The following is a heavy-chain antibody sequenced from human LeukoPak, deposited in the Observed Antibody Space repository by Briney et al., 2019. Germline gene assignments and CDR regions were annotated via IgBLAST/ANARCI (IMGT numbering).Heavy chain of an antibody. CDR3: AIPRYNWNDGGAFDI. V-gene: IGHV1-45*02. CDR2: ITPFNGNT. J-gene: IGHJ3*02. Sequence: GASVKVSCKASGYTFTSYGISWVRQAPGQGLEWLGWITPFNGNTNYAQKFQDRVTITRDRSMSTAYMELSSLRSEDTAMYYCAIPRYNWNDGGAFDIWGQGTMVTVSS. D-gene: IGHD1-1*01. CDR1: GYTFTSYG.